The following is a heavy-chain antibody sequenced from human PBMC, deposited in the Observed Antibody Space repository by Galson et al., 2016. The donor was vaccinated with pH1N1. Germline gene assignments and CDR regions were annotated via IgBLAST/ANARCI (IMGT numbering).Heavy chain of an antibody. J-gene: IGHJ4*02. CDR3: ARDRHSGDDVASDY. CDR2: IIPILGMT. D-gene: IGHD5-12*01. Sequence: SVKVACKASGVTFSTYAIAWVRQAPGQGLEWMGRIIPILGMTNYAQKFQGRVTITADTSTYTTYMELSSLRSEDTAMYYCARDRHSGDDVASDYWGRGTLVTVSS. V-gene: IGHV1-69*04. CDR1: GVTFSTYA.